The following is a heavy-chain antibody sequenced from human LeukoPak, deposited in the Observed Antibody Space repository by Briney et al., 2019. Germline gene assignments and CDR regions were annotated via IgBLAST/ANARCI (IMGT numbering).Heavy chain of an antibody. D-gene: IGHD3-22*01. CDR1: GFSVTDNT. CDR3: ARRAGDYSHPYDY. V-gene: IGHV3-53*01. CDR2: IYSGGNT. J-gene: IGHJ4*02. Sequence: PGGSLRLSCTASGFSVTDNTINWVRQAPGKGLEWVSFIYSGGNTHNSDSVKGRFTISRDNSKNTLYLQMNSLRAEDTAVYYCARRAGDYSHPYDYWGQGTLVTVSS.